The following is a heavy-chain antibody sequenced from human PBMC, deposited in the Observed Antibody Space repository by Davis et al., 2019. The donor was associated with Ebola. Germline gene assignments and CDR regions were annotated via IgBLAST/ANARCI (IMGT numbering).Heavy chain of an antibody. CDR2: INNDGSIT. CDR1: GFTFSSSW. D-gene: IGHD1-1*01. J-gene: IGHJ4*02. Sequence: GESLKISCAASGFTFSSSWMHWVRQAPGKGLVWVSLINNDGSITTYADSVKGRFTISRDNAKNSVFLQMNSLRAEDTAVYYCASEDDNIRLDHWGQGTLVTVSS. CDR3: ASEDDNIRLDH. V-gene: IGHV3-74*01.